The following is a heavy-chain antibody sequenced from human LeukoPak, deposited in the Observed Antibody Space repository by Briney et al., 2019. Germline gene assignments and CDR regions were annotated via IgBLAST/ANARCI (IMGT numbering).Heavy chain of an antibody. J-gene: IGHJ3*02. CDR3: ARGGPHYYDSSGYYLWGDAFDI. D-gene: IGHD3-22*01. CDR2: IYHSGST. CDR1: GGSISYFY. Sequence: SETLSLTCTVSGGSISYFYWSWIRQPPGKGLEWIGSIYHSGSTYYNPSLKSRVTISVDTSRNQFSLKLSSVTAADTAVYYCARGGPHYYDSSGYYLWGDAFDIWGQGTMVTVPS. V-gene: IGHV4-38-2*02.